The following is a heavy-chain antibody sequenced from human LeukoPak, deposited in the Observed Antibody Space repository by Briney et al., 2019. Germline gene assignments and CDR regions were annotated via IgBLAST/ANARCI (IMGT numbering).Heavy chain of an antibody. D-gene: IGHD1/OR15-1a*01. Sequence: PGRSLRLSCAASGFTFSNYAMHWVRQAPGKGLEWVAVISYDGSNKYYADSVKGRFTISRDNSKNTLYLQMNSLRAEDTAVYYCARAGPVTGTYYFDYWGQGTLVTVSS. J-gene: IGHJ4*02. CDR3: ARAGPVTGTYYFDY. CDR1: GFTFSNYA. V-gene: IGHV3-30-3*01. CDR2: ISYDGSNK.